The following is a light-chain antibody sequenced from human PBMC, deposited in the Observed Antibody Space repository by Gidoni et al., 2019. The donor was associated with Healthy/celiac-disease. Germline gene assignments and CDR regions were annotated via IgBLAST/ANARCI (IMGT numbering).Light chain of an antibody. J-gene: IGKJ1*01. CDR3: QQSYSTRWT. V-gene: IGKV1-39*01. CDR1: QSISSY. Sequence: DIQITQSPSSLSASVGDRVTITCRASQSISSYLNWYQQKPGKAPKLLIYAASSLQSGVPSRFSCSGSGTDFTLTISSLQPEDFATYYCQQSYSTRWTFGQGTKVEIK. CDR2: AAS.